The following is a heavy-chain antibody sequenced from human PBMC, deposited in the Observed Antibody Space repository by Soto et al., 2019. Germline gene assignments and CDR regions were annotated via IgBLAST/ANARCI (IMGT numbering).Heavy chain of an antibody. D-gene: IGHD3-3*01. V-gene: IGHV3-30-3*01. J-gene: IGHJ4*02. Sequence: QVQLVESGGGVVQPGRSLRLSCTASGFIFSQYVMHWVRQAPGKGLEWVAIISYDATNQYYADSVRGRFTISRDNSYNTVYLQMNRLSAEDTAVYYCARGGVGPYDFWSGYYVHWGQGSLVSVSS. CDR2: ISYDATNQ. CDR3: ARGGVGPYDFWSGYYVH. CDR1: GFIFSQYV.